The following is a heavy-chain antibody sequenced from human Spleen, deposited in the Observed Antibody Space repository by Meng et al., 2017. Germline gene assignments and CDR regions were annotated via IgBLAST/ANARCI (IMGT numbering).Heavy chain of an antibody. CDR3: ARAVAAIVSGMDWFDP. CDR2: INTDGSTT. CDR1: GFTFSGHW. Sequence: GESLKISCAASGFTFSGHWMHWVRQAPGKGLVWVSRINTDGSTTSYADSVKGRFTISRDNAKNSLYLQMNSLRAEDTAVYYCARAVAAIVSGMDWFDPWGQGTLVTVSS. J-gene: IGHJ5*02. V-gene: IGHV3-74*01. D-gene: IGHD2-15*01.